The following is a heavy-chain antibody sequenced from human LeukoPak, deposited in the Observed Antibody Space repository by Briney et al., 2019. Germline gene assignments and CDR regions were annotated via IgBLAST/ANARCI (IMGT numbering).Heavy chain of an antibody. Sequence: SETLPLTCTVSGGSISSSSYYWGWIRQPPGKGLEWIGSIYYSGSTYYNPSLKSRVTISVDTSKNQFSLKLSSVTAADTAVYYCARAPYGSGSYLDPWGQGTLVTVSS. J-gene: IGHJ5*02. V-gene: IGHV4-39*01. D-gene: IGHD3-10*01. CDR3: ARAPYGSGSYLDP. CDR1: GGSISSSSYY. CDR2: IYYSGST.